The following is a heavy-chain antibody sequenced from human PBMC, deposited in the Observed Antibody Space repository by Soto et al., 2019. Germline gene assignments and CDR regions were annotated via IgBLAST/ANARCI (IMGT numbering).Heavy chain of an antibody. Sequence: TGESLKISCKGSGYSFTSYWIGWVRQMPGKGLEWMGIIYPGDFDTRYSPSFQGQVTISADKSISTAYLQWSSLKASDTAMYYCARSVVAATPPPYYYYGMDVWGQGTTVTVSS. J-gene: IGHJ6*02. CDR2: IYPGDFDT. CDR1: GYSFTSYW. D-gene: IGHD2-15*01. V-gene: IGHV5-51*01. CDR3: ARSVVAATPPPYYYYGMDV.